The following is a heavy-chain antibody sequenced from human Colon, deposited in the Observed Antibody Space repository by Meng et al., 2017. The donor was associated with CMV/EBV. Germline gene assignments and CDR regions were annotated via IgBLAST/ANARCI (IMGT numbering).Heavy chain of an antibody. Sequence: GESLKVSCAASGFTFSSDAMHWVRQAPGKGLEWVAMISYDGSNNYYAESVQGRFTVSRDNSKNTLYLQMNSLRDEDTAVYYCAKPDSSGYPVGVLDHWGLGTLVTVSS. CDR2: ISYDGSNN. J-gene: IGHJ4*02. V-gene: IGHV3-30-3*01. D-gene: IGHD3-22*01. CDR1: GFTFSSDA. CDR3: AKPDSSGYPVGVLDH.